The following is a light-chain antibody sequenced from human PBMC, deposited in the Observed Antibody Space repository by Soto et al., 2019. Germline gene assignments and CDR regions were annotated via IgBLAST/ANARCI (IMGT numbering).Light chain of an antibody. CDR3: SSFTASSTFV. V-gene: IGLV2-14*01. Sequence: QSALAQPASVSGSPGQSITISCTGTSSDVGRYDYVSWFQQHPDKTPKLLIYDVSNWPSGASDRFSGSKSGNTASLTISRLQPEDEADYYCSSFTASSTFVFGTGTKVTVL. CDR1: SSDVGRYDY. CDR2: DVS. J-gene: IGLJ1*01.